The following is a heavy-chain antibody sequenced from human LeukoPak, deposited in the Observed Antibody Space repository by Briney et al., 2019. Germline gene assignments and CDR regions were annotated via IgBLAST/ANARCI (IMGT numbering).Heavy chain of an antibody. Sequence: PSETLSLTCTVSGGSISSGSYYWSWIRQPAGKGLEWIGRIYTSGSTNYNPSLKSRVTISMHTSKNQLSLKLNSVTAADTAVYYCASSGQCTNGLCRDVGYMDVWGKGTTVTVSS. D-gene: IGHD2-8*01. CDR3: ASSGQCTNGLCRDVGYMDV. CDR2: IYTSGST. V-gene: IGHV4-61*02. CDR1: GGSISSGSYY. J-gene: IGHJ6*03.